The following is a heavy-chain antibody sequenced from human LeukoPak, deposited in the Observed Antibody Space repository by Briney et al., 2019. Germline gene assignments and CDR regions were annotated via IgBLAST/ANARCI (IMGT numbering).Heavy chain of an antibody. Sequence: VWSYTVSRAAGGFSFRSEWICWLRQDPGKGLEWVANIKQDGSEKYYVDSVKGRFTISRDNAKNSLYLQMNSLRAEDTAVYYCARTLYYDILTGYSPTPYYFDYWGQGTLVTVSS. V-gene: IGHV3-7*03. CDR1: GFSFRSEW. CDR2: IKQDGSEK. J-gene: IGHJ4*02. D-gene: IGHD3-9*01. CDR3: ARTLYYDILTGYSPTPYYFDY.